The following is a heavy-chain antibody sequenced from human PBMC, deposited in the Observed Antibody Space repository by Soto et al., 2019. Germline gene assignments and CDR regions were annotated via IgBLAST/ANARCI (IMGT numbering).Heavy chain of an antibody. V-gene: IGHV1-69*01. CDR1: GGTFSSYA. D-gene: IGHD6-6*01. CDR3: AVSIAARPLFYYYYGMDV. J-gene: IGHJ6*02. Sequence: QVQLVQSGAEVKKPGSSVKVSCKASGGTFSSYAISWVRQAPGQGLEWMGGIIPIFGTANYAQKFHGRVTITADESTSTAYMELSTLRSEDTAVYYCAVSIAARPLFYYYYGMDVWGQGTTVTVSS. CDR2: IIPIFGTA.